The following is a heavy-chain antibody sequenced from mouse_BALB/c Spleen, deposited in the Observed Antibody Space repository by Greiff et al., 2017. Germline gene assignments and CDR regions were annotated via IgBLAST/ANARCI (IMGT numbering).Heavy chain of an antibody. Sequence: QVQLQQSGPSLVQPSQSLSITCTVSGFSLTSYGVHWVRQSPGKGLEWLGVIWRGGSTDYNAAFMSRLSITKDNSKSQVFFKMNSLQADDTAIYYCAEGYDYDVGNAMDYWGQGTSVTVSS. CDR2: IWRGGST. CDR3: AEGYDYDVGNAMDY. CDR1: GFSLTSYG. V-gene: IGHV2-5-1*01. D-gene: IGHD2-4*01. J-gene: IGHJ4*01.